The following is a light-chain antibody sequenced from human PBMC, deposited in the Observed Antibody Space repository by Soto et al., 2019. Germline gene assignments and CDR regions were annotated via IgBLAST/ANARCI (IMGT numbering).Light chain of an antibody. Sequence: QSVLTQPPSASASLGASVTLTCTLSSGYSNYKVNWYQQRPGKGPRFVMRVGTGGIVGSKGDGIPDRFSVLGSSLNRYLTIKNIQEEDESDYHCGADHGSENNFVAVFGGGTKLTVL. CDR1: SGYSNYK. V-gene: IGLV9-49*01. CDR3: GADHGSENNFVAV. J-gene: IGLJ2*01. CDR2: VGTGGIVG.